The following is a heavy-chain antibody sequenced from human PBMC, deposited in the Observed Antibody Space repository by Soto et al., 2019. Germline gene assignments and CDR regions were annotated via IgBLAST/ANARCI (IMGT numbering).Heavy chain of an antibody. CDR1: GFTFSSYA. J-gene: IGHJ6*02. CDR2: ISYDGSNK. Sequence: GGSLRLSCAASGFTFSSYAMHWVRQAPGKGLEWVAVISYDGSNKYYADSVKGRFTISRDNSKDTLYLQMNSLRAEDTAVYYCARDSSEYYDFWSGYSIKGMDVWGQGTTVTVS. V-gene: IGHV3-30-3*01. D-gene: IGHD3-3*01. CDR3: ARDSSEYYDFWSGYSIKGMDV.